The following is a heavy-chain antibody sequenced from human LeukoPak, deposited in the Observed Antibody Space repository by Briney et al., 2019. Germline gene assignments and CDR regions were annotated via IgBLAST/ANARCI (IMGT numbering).Heavy chain of an antibody. CDR2: IDTSGSTT. V-gene: IGHV3-48*03. D-gene: IGHD3-22*01. J-gene: IGHJ4*02. CDR3: AKDIRGGYYYDSSGPPHY. Sequence: RSGGSLRLSCAASGFSFSSYEWNWVRQAPGKGLEWVSYIDTSGSTTFNADSVKGRFTTSRDNSKNSLYLQMNSLRTEDTALYYCAKDIRGGYYYDSSGPPHYWGQGTLVTVSS. CDR1: GFSFSSYE.